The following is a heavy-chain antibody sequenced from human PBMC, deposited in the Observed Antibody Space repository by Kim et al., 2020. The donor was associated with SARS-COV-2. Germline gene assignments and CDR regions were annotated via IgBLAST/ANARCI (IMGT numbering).Heavy chain of an antibody. J-gene: IGHJ4*02. V-gene: IGHV3-7*01. Sequence: GGSLRLSCEPSGFIFSAYWMSWVRQAPGKGLEWVANIMEDGSEKNYVDSVKGRFTISRDNAKNSLYLQMNSLRAEDTAVYYCARGKGWTDYWDQGTMVTVSS. D-gene: IGHD2-15*01. CDR1: GFIFSAYW. CDR2: IMEDGSEK. CDR3: ARGKGWTDY.